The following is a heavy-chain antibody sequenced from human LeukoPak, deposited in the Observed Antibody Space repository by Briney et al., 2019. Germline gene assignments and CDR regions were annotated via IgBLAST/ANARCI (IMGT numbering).Heavy chain of an antibody. J-gene: IGHJ4*02. CDR1: GFTFSSYG. CDR3: ARHFCSSTSCSN. CDR2: ISSSSSYI. D-gene: IGHD2-2*01. V-gene: IGHV3-21*01. Sequence: PGGSLRLSCAASGFTFSSYGMHWVRQAPGKGLEWVSSISSSSSYIYYADSVKGRFTISRDNAKNSLYLQMNSLRAEDTAVYYCARHFCSSTSCSNWGQGTLVTVSS.